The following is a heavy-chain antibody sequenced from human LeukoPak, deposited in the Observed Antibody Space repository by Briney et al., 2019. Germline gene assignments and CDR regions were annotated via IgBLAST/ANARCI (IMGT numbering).Heavy chain of an antibody. V-gene: IGHV4-39*01. J-gene: IGHJ5*02. CDR3: ARQYYYDSSGSTFDP. Sequence: SETLSLTCTVSGDSITSGSYFWGWVRQPPGKGLDWIGSIYYSGTSYYNPSLKSRVTISVDTSKNQFSLKLTSVTAADTAVYYCARQYYYDSSGSTFDPWGQGTLVTVSS. CDR1: GDSITSGSYF. D-gene: IGHD3-22*01. CDR2: IYYSGTS.